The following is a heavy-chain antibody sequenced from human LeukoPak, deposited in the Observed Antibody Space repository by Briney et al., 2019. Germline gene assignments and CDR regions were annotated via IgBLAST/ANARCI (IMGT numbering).Heavy chain of an antibody. D-gene: IGHD2-2*01. J-gene: IGHJ4*02. CDR2: INPNSGDT. V-gene: IGHV1-2*02. Sequence: ASVKVSCKVSGYTFTDYYLHWVRQAPGQGFEWMGWINPNSGDTNYAQKFQGRVTMTRDTSISTAHMEMSRLRSDDTAVYYCARANFLYCSSTTCLFDYWGQGTLVTVSS. CDR1: GYTFTDYY. CDR3: ARANFLYCSSTTCLFDY.